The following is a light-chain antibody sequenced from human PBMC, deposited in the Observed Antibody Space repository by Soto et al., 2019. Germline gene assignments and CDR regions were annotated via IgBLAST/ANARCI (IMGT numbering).Light chain of an antibody. J-gene: IGLJ2*01. CDR1: SGHSSYA. V-gene: IGLV4-69*01. Sequence: QLVLTQSPSASASLGASVKLTCTLSSGHSSYAIAWHQQQPEKGPRYLMKLNSDGSHSKGDGIPDRFSGSSSGAERYLTISSLQSEDEADYYCAAWDVSLNVVVFGGGTKVTVL. CDR2: LNSDGSH. CDR3: AAWDVSLNVVV.